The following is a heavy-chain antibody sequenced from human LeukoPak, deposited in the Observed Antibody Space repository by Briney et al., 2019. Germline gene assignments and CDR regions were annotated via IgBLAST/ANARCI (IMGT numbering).Heavy chain of an antibody. CDR3: AATDRPVWFGDYYYYYGMDV. Sequence: GASVKVSCKASGYTFTSYYMHWVRQAPGQGLEWMGIINPSGGSTSYAQKFQGRVTITRDMSTSTAYMELSSLRSEDTAVYYCAATDRPVWFGDYYYYYGMDVWGQGTTVTVSS. V-gene: IGHV1-46*01. J-gene: IGHJ6*02. CDR1: GYTFTSYY. CDR2: INPSGGST. D-gene: IGHD3-10*01.